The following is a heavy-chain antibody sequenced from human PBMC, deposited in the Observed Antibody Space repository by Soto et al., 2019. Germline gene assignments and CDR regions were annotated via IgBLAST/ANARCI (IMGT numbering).Heavy chain of an antibody. Sequence: GGFLRLSCAAAGFTFSSYWISWVRQAQGKGLEWVASIDQDGSEKYYVDSVKGRFTVSRDNARISLYLQMNSLRAEDTSVYYCARMADYGDFRPLDSWGQGTLVTVSS. CDR1: GFTFSSYW. D-gene: IGHD4-17*01. V-gene: IGHV3-7*01. J-gene: IGHJ4*02. CDR2: IDQDGSEK. CDR3: ARMADYGDFRPLDS.